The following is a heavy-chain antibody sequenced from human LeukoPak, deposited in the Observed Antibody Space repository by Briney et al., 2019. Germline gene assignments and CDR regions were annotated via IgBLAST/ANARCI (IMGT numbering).Heavy chain of an antibody. J-gene: IGHJ3*02. Sequence: SETLSLTCAVYGGSFSGYYWSWIRQPPGKGPEWIGEINHSGSTNYNPSLKSRVTISVDTSKNQFSLKLSSVTAADTAVYYCARVPLSGYVWGSYRPRDAFDIWGQGTMVTVSS. CDR1: GGSFSGYY. D-gene: IGHD3-16*02. CDR3: ARVPLSGYVWGSYRPRDAFDI. V-gene: IGHV4-34*01. CDR2: INHSGST.